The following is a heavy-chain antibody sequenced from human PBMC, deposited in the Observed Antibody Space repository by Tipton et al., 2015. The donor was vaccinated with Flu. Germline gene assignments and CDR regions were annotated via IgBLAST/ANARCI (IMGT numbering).Heavy chain of an antibody. CDR1: GDSISSGPYF. Sequence: TLSLTCIVSGDSISSGPYFWTWIRQPAGKGLEWIGRIFASGGDTYNPSLKSRVTISLDTSKNQFSLRLNSVTAADTAIYYCAREYSSWNPFYYGTDVWGQGTTVTVSS. J-gene: IGHJ6*02. CDR3: AREYSSWNPFYYGTDV. D-gene: IGHD6-13*01. CDR2: IFASGGD. V-gene: IGHV4-61*02.